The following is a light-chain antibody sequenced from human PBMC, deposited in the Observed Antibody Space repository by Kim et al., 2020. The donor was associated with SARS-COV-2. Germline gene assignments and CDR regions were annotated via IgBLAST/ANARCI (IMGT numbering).Light chain of an antibody. Sequence: APVGDRVTITCRARQGISSGLSCYLQKQGKDPMLLIYAAPRLQSRVPSRFSGGGSGTDFTLTISRLQPEDFATYYCQQANSVPLTFGGGTKVDIK. J-gene: IGKJ4*01. CDR3: QQANSVPLT. CDR2: AAP. CDR1: QGISSG. V-gene: IGKV1-12*01.